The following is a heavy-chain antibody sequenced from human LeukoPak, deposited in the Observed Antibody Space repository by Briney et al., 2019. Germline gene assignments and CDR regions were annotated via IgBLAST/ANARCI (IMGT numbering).Heavy chain of an antibody. CDR3: VKGLHPHFGAYFDY. J-gene: IGHJ4*02. V-gene: IGHV3-48*03. CDR1: GFSFRDYE. Sequence: PGGSLRLSCAASGFSFRDYEMNWVRQAPGKGLEWVSYISITSNTIHYADSVKGRFTISRDNSKNSLYLQMNSLRSDDTALYYCVKGLHPHFGAYFDYWGQGILVTVSS. CDR2: ISITSNTI. D-gene: IGHD3-3*01.